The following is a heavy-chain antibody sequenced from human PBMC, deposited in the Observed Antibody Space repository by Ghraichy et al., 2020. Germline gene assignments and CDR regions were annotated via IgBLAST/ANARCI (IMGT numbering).Heavy chain of an antibody. V-gene: IGHV4-59*01. D-gene: IGHD5-12*01. Sequence: SETLSLTCTVSGGSISSDYWSWIRQPPGKGLEWIGYIYYSGSTNYNPSLKSRVSISVDTSRNQFSLKLSSVTAADTAVYYCARSRYSGYDGFDYWGQGTLVTVSS. CDR3: ARSRYSGYDGFDY. CDR2: IYYSGST. CDR1: GGSISSDY. J-gene: IGHJ4*02.